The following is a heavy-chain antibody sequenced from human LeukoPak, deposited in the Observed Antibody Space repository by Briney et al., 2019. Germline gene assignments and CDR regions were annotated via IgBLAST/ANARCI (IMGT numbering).Heavy chain of an antibody. CDR3: AHSLRFLEWQLNWFDP. CDR1: GFSLSTSGVG. V-gene: IGHV2-5*01. J-gene: IGHJ5*02. D-gene: IGHD3-3*01. CDR2: IYWNDDK. Sequence: SGATLVKPTQTLTLTGTFSGFSLSTSGVGVGWIRQPPGKALEWLALIYWNDDKRYSPSLKSRLTITKDTSKNQVVLTMTNMDPVDTATYYCAHSLRFLEWQLNWFDPWGQGSLVTVSS.